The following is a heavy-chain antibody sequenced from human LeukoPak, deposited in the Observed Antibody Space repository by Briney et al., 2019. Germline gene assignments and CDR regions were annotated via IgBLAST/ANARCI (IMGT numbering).Heavy chain of an antibody. V-gene: IGHV4-38-2*02. Sequence: SETLSLTCTVSGYSISSGYYWGWIRQPPGKGLEWIGSIYHSGSTCYNPSLKSRVTISVDTSKNQFSLKLSSVTAADTAVYYCARVGDFWSGSPAGGEDYYYYYMDVWGKGTTVTVSS. CDR1: GYSISSGYY. CDR3: ARVGDFWSGSPAGGEDYYYYYMDV. D-gene: IGHD3-3*01. CDR2: IYHSGST. J-gene: IGHJ6*03.